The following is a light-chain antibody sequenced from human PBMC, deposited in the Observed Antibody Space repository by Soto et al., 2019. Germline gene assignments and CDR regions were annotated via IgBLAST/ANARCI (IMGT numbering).Light chain of an antibody. J-gene: IGKJ2*01. CDR1: QSITGY. CDR3: QQSQNIPYT. CDR2: AAS. V-gene: IGKV1-39*01. Sequence: DIQVTQSPSSLSASVGDRVMITCRASQSITGYLNWYQQKPGKAPKLLIYAASNLQSGVPSRFSGSGSGTDFTLTISSLQPEDFATYFCQQSQNIPYTFGQGTKLEIK.